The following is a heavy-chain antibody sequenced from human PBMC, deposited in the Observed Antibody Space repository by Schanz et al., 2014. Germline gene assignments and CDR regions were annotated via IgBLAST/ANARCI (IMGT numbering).Heavy chain of an antibody. CDR1: GFTFSSHW. D-gene: IGHD6-19*01. J-gene: IGHJ4*02. Sequence: EVQLVESGGGLVQPGGSLRLSCAASGFTFSSHWMHWVRQDPGKGLVWVARINSVGSNTDYADSVTGRFTISRDNAKSSLYLQMNSLRAEDTALYYCTKDKSQIAVAGLFDLWGQGTLVTVSS. V-gene: IGHV3-74*01. CDR3: TKDKSQIAVAGLFDL. CDR2: INSVGSNT.